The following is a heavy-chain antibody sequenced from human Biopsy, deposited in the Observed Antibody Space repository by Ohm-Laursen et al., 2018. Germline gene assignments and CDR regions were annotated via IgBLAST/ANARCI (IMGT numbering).Heavy chain of an antibody. D-gene: IGHD3-22*01. Sequence: SETLSLTCAVSGDSISSYYWSWTRQPPGKGLQWIGYVYYTGSTDYNPSLQSRVTISVDTSKNHFSLRLRAVTPADTAIYYCARGRGYYSDRTVPGYFDLWGRGTLVTVSS. CDR2: VYYTGST. CDR3: ARGRGYYSDRTVPGYFDL. J-gene: IGHJ2*01. CDR1: GDSISSYY. V-gene: IGHV4-59*01.